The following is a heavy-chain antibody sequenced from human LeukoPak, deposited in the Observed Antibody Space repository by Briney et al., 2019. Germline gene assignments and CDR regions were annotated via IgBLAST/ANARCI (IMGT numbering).Heavy chain of an antibody. CDR2: IYHSGST. CDR3: ARGNRYCSSTSCLNWFDP. V-gene: IGHV4-4*02. D-gene: IGHD2-2*01. J-gene: IGHJ5*02. CDR1: GGSISSSNW. Sequence: PSGTLSLTCAVSGGSISSSNWWSWVRQPPGKGLEWIGEIYHSGSTNYNPSLKSRVTISVDKSKNQFSLELSSVTAADTAAYYCARGNRYCSSTSCLNWFDPWGQGTLVTVSS.